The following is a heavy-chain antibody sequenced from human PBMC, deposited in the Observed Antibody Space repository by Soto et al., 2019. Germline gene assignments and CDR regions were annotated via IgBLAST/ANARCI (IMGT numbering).Heavy chain of an antibody. CDR1: GFTFSSYS. CDR2: ISSSSS. CDR3: ARDSRQQDY. J-gene: IGHJ4*02. D-gene: IGHD6-13*01. V-gene: IGHV3-21*01. Sequence: EVPLVESGGGLVKPGGSLRLSCAASGFTFSSYSMNWVRQAPGKGLEWVSSISSSSSYYADSVKGRFTISRDNAKNSLYLQMNSLRAEDTAVYYCARDSRQQDYWGQGTLVTVSS.